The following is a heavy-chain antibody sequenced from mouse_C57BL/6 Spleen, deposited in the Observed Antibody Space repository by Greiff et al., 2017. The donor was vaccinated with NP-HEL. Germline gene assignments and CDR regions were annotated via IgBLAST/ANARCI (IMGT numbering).Heavy chain of an antibody. CDR1: GYTFTDYN. D-gene: IGHD2-1*01. Sequence: EVQLQQSGPELVKPGASVKMSCKASGYTFTDYNMHWVKQSHGKSLEWIGYINPNNGGTSYNQKFKGKATLTVNKSSSTAYMELRSLTSEDSAVCYCASDPPFYYNAMDYWGQGTSVTVSS. V-gene: IGHV1-22*01. CDR2: INPNNGGT. J-gene: IGHJ4*01. CDR3: ASDPPFYYNAMDY.